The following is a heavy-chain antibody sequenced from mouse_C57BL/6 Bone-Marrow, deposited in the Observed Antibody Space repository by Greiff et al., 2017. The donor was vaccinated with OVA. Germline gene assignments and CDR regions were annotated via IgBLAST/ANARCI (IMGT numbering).Heavy chain of an antibody. Sequence: QVQLQQSGAELVRPGASVTLSCKASGSTFPDYEMHWLKQTPVLGLEWIGAFVPETGGTASNQKFKGKAILTADKSSSTAYMELRSLTSEDSAVYYCTRSYSNYGDFDYWGQGTTLTVSS. J-gene: IGHJ2*01. CDR1: GSTFPDYE. V-gene: IGHV1-15*01. D-gene: IGHD2-5*01. CDR3: TRSYSNYGDFDY. CDR2: FVPETGGT.